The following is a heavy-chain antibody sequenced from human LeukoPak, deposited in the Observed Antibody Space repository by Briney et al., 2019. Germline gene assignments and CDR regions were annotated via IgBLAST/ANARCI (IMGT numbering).Heavy chain of an antibody. D-gene: IGHD6-19*01. Sequence: GASVKVSCKASGYTFTTYSLAWVRQAPGQGLEWMGWINPNSGGTNYAQKFQGRVTMTRDTSISTAYMELSRLRSDDTAVYYCAREWLVPNYYYYGMDVWGQGTTVAVSS. CDR3: AREWLVPNYYYYGMDV. J-gene: IGHJ6*02. CDR2: INPNSGGT. V-gene: IGHV1-2*02. CDR1: GYTFTTYS.